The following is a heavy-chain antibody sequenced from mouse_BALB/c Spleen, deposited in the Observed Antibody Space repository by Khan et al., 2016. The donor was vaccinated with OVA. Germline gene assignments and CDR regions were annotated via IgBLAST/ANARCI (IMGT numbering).Heavy chain of an antibody. D-gene: IGHD1-1*01. CDR1: GYTFTNYW. CDR2: INPSTDYA. Sequence: QVQLKESGAELAKPGASVKMSCKASGYTFTNYWMHWVKQRPGQGLEWIGYINPSTDYAEYNQKFKDKATLTVDKSSSTAYMQLTSLTSEDSAIYYCVNHGSSSAWFTYWGQGTLVTVSA. CDR3: VNHGSSSAWFTY. J-gene: IGHJ3*01. V-gene: IGHV1-7*01.